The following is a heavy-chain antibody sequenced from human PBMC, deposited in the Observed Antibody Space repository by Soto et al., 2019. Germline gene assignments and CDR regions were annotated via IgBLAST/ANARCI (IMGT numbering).Heavy chain of an antibody. CDR1: GFTFSSYA. J-gene: IGHJ6*02. V-gene: IGHV3-30-3*01. CDR2: ISYDGSNK. CDR3: ARGALNRGYYYYYGMDV. Sequence: GGSLRLSCAASGFTFSSYAMHWVRQAPGKGLEWVAVISYDGSNKYYADSVKGRFTISRDNSKNTLYLQMNSLRAEDTAVYYCARGALNRGYYYYYGMDVWGQGTTVTVSS. D-gene: IGHD3-10*01.